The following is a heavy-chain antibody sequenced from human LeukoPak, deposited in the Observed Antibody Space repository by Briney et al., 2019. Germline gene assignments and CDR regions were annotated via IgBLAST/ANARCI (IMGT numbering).Heavy chain of an antibody. J-gene: IGHJ4*02. D-gene: IGHD3-22*01. CDR2: ISSSSSYI. Sequence: GGSLRLSCAASGFTFSSYSMNWVRQAPGKGLEWVSSISSSSSYIYYADSVKGRFTISRDNAKNSLYLQMNSLRAEDTAVYYCARDFFDSSGYCYPVIGYWGQGTLVTVSS. CDR3: ARDFFDSSGYCYPVIGY. CDR1: GFTFSSYS. V-gene: IGHV3-21*01.